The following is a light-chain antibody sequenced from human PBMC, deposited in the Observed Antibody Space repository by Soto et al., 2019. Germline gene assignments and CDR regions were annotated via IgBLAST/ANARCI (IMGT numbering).Light chain of an antibody. Sequence: QSALTQPASVSGSRGQSITISCTGTSSDVGSYNLVSWYQQHPGKAPKLMIYEVSKRPSGVSNRFSGSKSGNTASLTISGLQAEDEADYYCCSYAGCSTVVFGGGTKLTVL. J-gene: IGLJ2*01. CDR2: EVS. CDR1: SSDVGSYNL. CDR3: CSYAGCSTVV. V-gene: IGLV2-23*02.